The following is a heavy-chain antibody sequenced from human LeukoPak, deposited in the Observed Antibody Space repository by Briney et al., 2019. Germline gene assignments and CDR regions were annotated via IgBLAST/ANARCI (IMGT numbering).Heavy chain of an antibody. CDR2: TNYIGRN. J-gene: IGHJ5*02. V-gene: IGHV4-59*01. CDR1: GGSISSYY. D-gene: IGHD3-22*01. CDR3: ARKKVDDSSGYAKYNGFDP. Sequence: PSETLSLPCTGSGGSISSYYWSWIRQAPGKELKGFGNTNYIGRNNNNPPLKSRVTISVDTSKNQYSLKLSSVTAADTAVYYCARKKVDDSSGYAKYNGFDPWGQGTLVTVSS.